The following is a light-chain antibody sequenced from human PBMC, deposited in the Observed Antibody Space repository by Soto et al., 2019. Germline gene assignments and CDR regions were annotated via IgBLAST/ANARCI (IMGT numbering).Light chain of an antibody. CDR1: QSVSSN. V-gene: IGKV3-15*01. J-gene: IGKJ1*01. Sequence: EIVMTQSPATLSVSPGERATLACRASQSVSSNLAWYQQKPGQAPRLLMYGASTRATGIPDRFSGSGSGTEFPLTISSLQSEDFAFYYCQQHNNWPPWTFGQGTKVEIK. CDR3: QQHNNWPPWT. CDR2: GAS.